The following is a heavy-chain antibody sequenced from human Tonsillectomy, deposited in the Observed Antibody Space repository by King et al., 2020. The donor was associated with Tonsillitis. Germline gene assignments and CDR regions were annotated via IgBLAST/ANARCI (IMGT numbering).Heavy chain of an antibody. CDR2: ISGGGDRA. V-gene: IGHV3-43*02. D-gene: IGHD3-10*01. CDR1: GFIFDDYA. J-gene: IGHJ4*02. CDR3: AKDRWLGDLYGYFDY. Sequence: VQLVESGGGVVQPGGSLRLSCSASGFIFDDYAMHWVRQAPGKGLEWVSLISGGGDRASFSDSVKGRFTISRDSSKNSLYLEMNSLRTEDTALYYCAKDRWLGDLYGYFDYWGQGTLVTVSS.